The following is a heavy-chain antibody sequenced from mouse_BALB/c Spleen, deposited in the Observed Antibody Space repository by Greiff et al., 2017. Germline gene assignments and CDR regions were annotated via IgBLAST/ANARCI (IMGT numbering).Heavy chain of an antibody. Sequence: VQLQQSGAELARPGASVKLSCKASGYTFTDYYINWVKQRTGQGLEWIGEIYPGSGNTYYNEKFKGKATLTADKSSSTAYMQLSSLTSEDSAVYFCARGNYVGAMDYWGQGTSVTVSS. D-gene: IGHD2-1*01. CDR3: ARGNYVGAMDY. CDR1: GYTFTDYY. V-gene: IGHV1-77*01. CDR2: IYPGSGNT. J-gene: IGHJ4*01.